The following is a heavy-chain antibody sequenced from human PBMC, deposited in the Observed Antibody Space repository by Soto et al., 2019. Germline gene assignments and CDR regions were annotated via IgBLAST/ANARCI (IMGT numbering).Heavy chain of an antibody. CDR1: GYTFTKYG. Sequence: ASVKVSCQASGYTFTKYGIRWGRQAPGQGLEWMGWISAYNGNTNYAQKLQGRVTMTTDTSTSTAYMELRSLRSDDTAVYYCARDRDDYGDYNWFDPWGQGTLVTVSS. D-gene: IGHD4-17*01. J-gene: IGHJ5*02. V-gene: IGHV1-18*01. CDR2: ISAYNGNT. CDR3: ARDRDDYGDYNWFDP.